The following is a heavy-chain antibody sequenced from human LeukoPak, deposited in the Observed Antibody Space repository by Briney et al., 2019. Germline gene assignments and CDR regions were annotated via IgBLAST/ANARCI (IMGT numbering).Heavy chain of an antibody. CDR2: ISGSGGST. D-gene: IGHD2-21*01. CDR1: GFTFRNYY. V-gene: IGHV3-23*01. J-gene: IGHJ2*01. CDR3: AKPGVIAIPYWYFDL. Sequence: GGSLRLSCAVSGFTFRNYYMSWVRQAPGKGLEWVSAISGSGGSTYYADSVKGRFTISRDNSKNTLYLQMNSLRAEDTAVYYCAKPGVIAIPYWYFDLWGRGTLVTVSS.